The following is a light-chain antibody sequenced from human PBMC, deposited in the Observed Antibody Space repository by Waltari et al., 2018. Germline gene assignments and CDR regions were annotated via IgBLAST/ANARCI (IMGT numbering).Light chain of an antibody. CDR3: QQYDNWPPFT. Sequence: IVITQSAAPLSVSPGERPTPSCRPSRSVSTNLAWYQQKPGQPPRLLIFGASTRATGVPARFSGSGSGTEFTLTISTMQFEDSAVYYCQQYDNWPPFTFGGGTKVEIK. J-gene: IGKJ4*01. V-gene: IGKV3-15*01. CDR1: RSVSTN. CDR2: GAS.